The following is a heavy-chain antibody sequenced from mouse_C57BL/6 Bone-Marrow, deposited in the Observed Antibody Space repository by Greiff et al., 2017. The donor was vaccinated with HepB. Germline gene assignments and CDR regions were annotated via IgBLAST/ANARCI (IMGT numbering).Heavy chain of an antibody. CDR3: ARLGTVVAPFAY. D-gene: IGHD1-1*01. V-gene: IGHV1-81*01. CDR2: IYPRSGNT. Sequence: VQLQQSGAELARPGASVKLSCKASGYTFTSYGISWVKQRTGQGLEWIGEIYPRSGNTYYNEKFKGKATLTADKSSSTAYMELRSLTSEDSAVYVCARLGTVVAPFAYWGQGTLVTVSA. CDR1: GYTFTSYG. J-gene: IGHJ3*01.